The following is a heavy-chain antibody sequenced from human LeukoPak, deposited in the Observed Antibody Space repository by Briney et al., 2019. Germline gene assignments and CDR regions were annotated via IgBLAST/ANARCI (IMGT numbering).Heavy chain of an antibody. CDR3: ARDLSDLWSGYYIYFDY. D-gene: IGHD3-3*01. V-gene: IGHV1-18*01. J-gene: IGHJ4*02. Sequence: GASVKVSCKASGYTFTSYGISWVRQAPGQGLEWMGWISAYNGNTNYAQKLQGRVTMTTDTSTSTAYMELRSLRSDDTAVYYCARDLSDLWSGYYIYFDYWGQGTLVTVSS. CDR2: ISAYNGNT. CDR1: GYTFTSYG.